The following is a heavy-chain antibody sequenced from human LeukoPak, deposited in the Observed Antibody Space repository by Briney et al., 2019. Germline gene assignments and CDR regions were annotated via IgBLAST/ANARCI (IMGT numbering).Heavy chain of an antibody. D-gene: IGHD4-23*01. CDR1: GGSISSSSYY. CDR2: IYYSGST. Sequence: SETLSLTCTVSGGSISSSSYYWGWIRQPPGKGLEWIGSIYYSGSTYYNPSLKSRVTISVDTSKNQFSLKLSSGTAADTAVYYCARPKVVTPEWYFDLWGRGTLVTVSS. CDR3: ARPKVVTPEWYFDL. J-gene: IGHJ2*01. V-gene: IGHV4-39*01.